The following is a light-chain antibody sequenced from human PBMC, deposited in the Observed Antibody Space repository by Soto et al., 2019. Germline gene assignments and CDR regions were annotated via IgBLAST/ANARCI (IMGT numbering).Light chain of an antibody. V-gene: IGKV1-39*01. CDR2: DVS. CDR1: QTISKY. CDR3: QQSYSTPT. J-gene: IGKJ1*01. Sequence: DIQMTQSPSSLSASVGDRVTITCRASQTISKYLAWYQQKPGKAPDLLIYDVSTLQSGVPSSFSGSVSGTDFTLTISSLQPEDFATYYCQQSYSTPTCGQGTKVDIK.